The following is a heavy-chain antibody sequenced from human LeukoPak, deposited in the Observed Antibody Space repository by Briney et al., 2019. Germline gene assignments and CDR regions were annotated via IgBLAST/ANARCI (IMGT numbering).Heavy chain of an antibody. CDR2: IDWDDDK. CDR1: GFSLSTSGMR. CDR3: ARHAVAGVVDY. Sequence: SGPTLVNPTQTLTLTCTFSGFSLSTSGMRVSWIRQPPGKALEWLARIDWDDDKFHSTSLKTRLTISKDTSKNQVVLTMTNMDPVDTATYYCARHAVAGVVDYWGQGTLVTVSS. J-gene: IGHJ4*02. V-gene: IGHV2-70*04. D-gene: IGHD6-19*01.